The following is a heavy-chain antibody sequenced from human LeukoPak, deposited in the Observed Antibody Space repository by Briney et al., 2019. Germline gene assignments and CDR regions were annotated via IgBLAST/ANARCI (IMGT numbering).Heavy chain of an antibody. CDR1: GFIFNNYA. CDR2: ISWNSGSI. D-gene: IGHD6-19*01. J-gene: IGHJ4*02. V-gene: IGHV3-9*01. CDR3: AKDNRRHYTSGPNPDSLH. Sequence: GGSLRLSCAGSGFIFNNYAMHWVRQPPGKGLEWVSGISWNSGSIDYADTVKGRFTISRDNAKNSLYLQMNSLRVEDTAFYYCAKDNRRHYTSGPNPDSLHWGQGALVTVSS.